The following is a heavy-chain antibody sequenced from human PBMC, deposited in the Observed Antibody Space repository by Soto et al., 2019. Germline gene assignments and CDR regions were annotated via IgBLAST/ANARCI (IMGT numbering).Heavy chain of an antibody. CDR3: AKTAITIWDYFDY. D-gene: IGHD3-3*01. CDR2: ISYDGSNK. V-gene: IGHV3-30*18. CDR1: GFTFSSYG. J-gene: IGHJ4*02. Sequence: GGSLRLSCAASGFTFSSYGMHWVRQAPGKGLEWVAVISYDGSNKYYPDSVKGRFTISRDNSKNTLYLQMNSLRAEDTAVYYCAKTAITIWDYFDYWGQGTLVTVSS.